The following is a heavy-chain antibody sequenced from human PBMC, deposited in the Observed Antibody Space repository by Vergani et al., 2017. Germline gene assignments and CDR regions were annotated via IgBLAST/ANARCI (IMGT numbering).Heavy chain of an antibody. D-gene: IGHD3-22*01. CDR3: ARGKSYYDSSGYSHYFDY. CDR1: GYSFNSYW. CDR2: IYPGESDT. J-gene: IGHJ4*02. Sequence: EVQLVQSGAEVKKPGESLKISCKGSGYSFNSYWIGWVRQMPGKGLEWMGIIYPGESDTRYSPSFQGQVTIAADKAISTAYLQWSSLKAADTAMYYCARGKSYYDSSGYSHYFDYWGQGTLVTVSS. V-gene: IGHV5-51*01.